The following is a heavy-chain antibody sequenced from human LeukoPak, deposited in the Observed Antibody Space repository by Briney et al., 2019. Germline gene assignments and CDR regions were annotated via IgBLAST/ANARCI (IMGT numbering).Heavy chain of an antibody. D-gene: IGHD3-10*01. Sequence: GGSLRLSCAASGITFSTYSMSWVRQAPGKGLEWVSYIDSSSSTIHYSDSVKGRFTISRDNAKNSLYLQMNSLRDEDTAVYYCASRGNFQNWGQGTLSPSPQ. CDR1: GITFSTYS. CDR2: IDSSSSTI. V-gene: IGHV3-48*02. CDR3: ASRGNFQN. J-gene: IGHJ1*01.